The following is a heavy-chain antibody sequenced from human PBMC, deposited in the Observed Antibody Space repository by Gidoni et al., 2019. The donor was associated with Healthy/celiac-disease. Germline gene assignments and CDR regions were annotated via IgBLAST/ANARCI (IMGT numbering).Heavy chain of an antibody. V-gene: IGHV4-4*07. J-gene: IGHJ3*02. CDR2: IYTSGST. CDR1: GGSISSYY. Sequence: QVPLQASGPGLVKPSETLSLTCTVSGGSISSYYWSWIRQPAGQGLEWIGRIYTSGSTNYNPSLKSRVTMSVDTAKNQFSLKLSSVTAADTAVYYCARDRHSYYDILTGAPYDAFDIWGQGTMVTVSS. CDR3: ARDRHSYYDILTGAPYDAFDI. D-gene: IGHD3-9*01.